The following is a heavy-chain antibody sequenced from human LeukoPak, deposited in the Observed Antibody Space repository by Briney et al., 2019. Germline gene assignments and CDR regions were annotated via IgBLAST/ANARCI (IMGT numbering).Heavy chain of an antibody. CDR1: GYTFTGYY. CDR2: FNPNSGGT. Sequence: GASVKVSSVASGYTFTGYYLRWVRQASGQGLEWMGWFNPNSGGTNYAQRFQGRVTMTRDTSISTAYMELSRLTSDDTAVYYCARRVYPNDHAPCDYWGQGTLVTVSS. V-gene: IGHV1-2*02. J-gene: IGHJ4*02. D-gene: IGHD3-16*01. CDR3: ARRVYPNDHAPCDY.